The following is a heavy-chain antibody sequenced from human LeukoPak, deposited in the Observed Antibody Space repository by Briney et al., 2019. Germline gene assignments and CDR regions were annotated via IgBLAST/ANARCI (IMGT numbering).Heavy chain of an antibody. CDR3: ARGEVVPAASYGTDV. D-gene: IGHD2-2*01. J-gene: IGHJ6*02. CDR1: GGSISSGSYY. V-gene: IGHV4-61*02. CDR2: IYTSGST. Sequence: SQTLSLTCTVSGGSISSGSYYWSWIRQPAGKGLEWIGRIYTSGSTNYNPSLKSRLTISVDTSKNQFSLKLSSVTDADTAVYYCARGEVVPAASYGTDVWGQGTTVTVSS.